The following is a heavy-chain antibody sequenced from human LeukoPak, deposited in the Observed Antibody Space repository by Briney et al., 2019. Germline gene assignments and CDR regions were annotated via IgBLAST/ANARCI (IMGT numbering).Heavy chain of an antibody. CDR2: MNPNSGNT. V-gene: IGHV1-8*03. CDR1: GYTFTSYD. J-gene: IGHJ5*02. Sequence: GASVKVSCKASGYTFTSYDINWVRQATGQGLEWMGWMNPNSGNTGYAQKFQGRVTITRNTSISTAYMELSSLRSEDTAVYYCARGSELGYCSGGCCHNWFDPWGQGTLVTVSS. D-gene: IGHD2-15*01. CDR3: ARGSELGYCSGGCCHNWFDP.